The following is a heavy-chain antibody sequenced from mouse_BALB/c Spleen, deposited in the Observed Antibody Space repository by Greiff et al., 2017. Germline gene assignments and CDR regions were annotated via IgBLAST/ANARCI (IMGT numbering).Heavy chain of an antibody. Sequence: QVQLKESGPELVKPGASVRISCKASGYTFTSYYIHWVKQRPGQGLEWIGWIYPGNVNTKYNEKFKGKATLTADKSSSTAYMQLSSLTSEDSAVYFCARERYGGYFDVWGAGTTVTVSS. CDR2: IYPGNVNT. CDR3: ARERYGGYFDV. V-gene: IGHV1S56*01. D-gene: IGHD1-1*02. J-gene: IGHJ1*01. CDR1: GYTFTSYY.